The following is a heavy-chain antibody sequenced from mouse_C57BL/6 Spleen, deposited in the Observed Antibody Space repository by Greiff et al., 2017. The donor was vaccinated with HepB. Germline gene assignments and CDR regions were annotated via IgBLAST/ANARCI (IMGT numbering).Heavy chain of an antibody. J-gene: IGHJ2*01. CDR3: ARSDYVFDY. CDR1: GYAFSSSW. D-gene: IGHD2-4*01. CDR2: IYPGDGDT. Sequence: VQLQQSGPELVKPGASVKISCKASGYAFSSSWMNWVKQRPGNGLEWIGRIYPGDGDTNYNGKFKGKATLTADKSSSTAYMQLSSLTSEDSAVYFCARSDYVFDYRGQGTTLTVSS. V-gene: IGHV1-82*01.